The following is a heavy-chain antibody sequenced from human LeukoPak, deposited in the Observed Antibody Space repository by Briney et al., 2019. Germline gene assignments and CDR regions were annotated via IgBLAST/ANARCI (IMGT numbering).Heavy chain of an antibody. CDR1: GFSFSNDY. CDR2: IKHKDHGFVT. CDR3: TREFYYKFDI. Sequence: GGSLRLSCTPSGFSFSNDYMNWVRQAPGKGLEWVGLIKHKDHGFVTEYAASVKGRLTISRDDSRDSLYLQMNSLKAEDTAIYYCTREFYYKFDIWGQGTLVIVSS. D-gene: IGHD3-10*01. V-gene: IGHV3-72*01. J-gene: IGHJ5*02.